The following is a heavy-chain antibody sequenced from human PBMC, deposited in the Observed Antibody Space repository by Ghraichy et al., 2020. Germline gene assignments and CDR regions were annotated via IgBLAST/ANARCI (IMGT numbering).Heavy chain of an antibody. Sequence: SQTLSLTCCVYGGSFGSYYWSWIRQPPGKGLEWIGEINHSGSSNYNPSLESRVTISVDTSKNQFSLKLTSVTAADTAAYYCARVSRGGSYWFDPWGQGTLVTVSS. J-gene: IGHJ5*02. V-gene: IGHV4-34*01. D-gene: IGHD2-15*01. CDR3: ARVSRGGSYWFDP. CDR1: GGSFGSYY. CDR2: INHSGSS.